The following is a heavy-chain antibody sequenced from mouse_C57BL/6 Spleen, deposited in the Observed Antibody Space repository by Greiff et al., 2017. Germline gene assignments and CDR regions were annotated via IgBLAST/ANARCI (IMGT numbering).Heavy chain of an antibody. CDR2: ILPGSGST. Sequence: QVQLQQSGAELMKPGASVKLSCKATGYTFTGYWIEWVKQRPGHGLEWIGEILPGSGSTNYNEKFKGKATFTADTSSNTAYTQLSSLTTEDSAIYYCARNAERRGGLKGYFDYWGQGTTLTVSS. CDR3: ARNAERRGGLKGYFDY. CDR1: GYTFTGYW. J-gene: IGHJ2*01. V-gene: IGHV1-9*01. D-gene: IGHD1-1*02.